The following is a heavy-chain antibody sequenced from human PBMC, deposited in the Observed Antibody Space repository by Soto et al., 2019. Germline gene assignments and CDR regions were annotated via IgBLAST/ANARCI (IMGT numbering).Heavy chain of an antibody. CDR2: ISIDGTRK. CDR1: GFTFNRYV. V-gene: IGHV3-30-3*01. CDR3: ARDGGASSNTIVEKHNYFDW. J-gene: IGHJ4*02. Sequence: QVQLVESGGGVVQPGRSLRLSCAASGFTFNRYVMHWVRQAPGKGLEWVAAISIDGTRKWYAASVKGRFTLSRDNSINTLYLQMNDLRPEDTAFYSCARDGGASSNTIVEKHNYFDWWGQGTLVTVSS. D-gene: IGHD3-16*01.